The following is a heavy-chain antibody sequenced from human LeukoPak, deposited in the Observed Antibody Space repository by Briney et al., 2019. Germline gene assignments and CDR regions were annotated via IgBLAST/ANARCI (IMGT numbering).Heavy chain of an antibody. D-gene: IGHD6-13*01. Sequence: GGSLRLSCAASGFTFSSYAMSWVRQAPGKGLEWVSAISGSDGSTYYADSVKGRFTISRDNSKNTLYLQMNSLRAEDTAVYYCAKTDSSSWFNYFDYWGQGTLVTVSS. J-gene: IGHJ4*02. V-gene: IGHV3-23*01. CDR3: AKTDSSSWFNYFDY. CDR1: GFTFSSYA. CDR2: ISGSDGST.